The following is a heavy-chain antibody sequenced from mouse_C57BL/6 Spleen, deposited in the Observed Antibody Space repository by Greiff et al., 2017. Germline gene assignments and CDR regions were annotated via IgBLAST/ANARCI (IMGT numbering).Heavy chain of an antibody. V-gene: IGHV1-9*01. Sequence: VVEPGASVKLSCKATGYTFTGYWIEWVKQRPGHGLEWIGEILPGSGSTNYNEKFKGKATFTADTSSNTAYMQLSSLTTEYSAIYYCARGRNLYYGNSCAMDYWGQGTSVTVSS. D-gene: IGHD2-1*01. CDR3: ARGRNLYYGNSCAMDY. CDR1: GYTFTGYW. CDR2: ILPGSGST. J-gene: IGHJ4*01.